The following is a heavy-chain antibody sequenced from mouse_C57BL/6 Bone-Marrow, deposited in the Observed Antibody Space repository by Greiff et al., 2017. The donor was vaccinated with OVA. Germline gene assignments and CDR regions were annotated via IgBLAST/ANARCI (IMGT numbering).Heavy chain of an antibody. CDR1: GYAFSSSW. J-gene: IGHJ2*01. Sequence: QVQLQQSGPELVKPGASVKISCKASGYAFSSSWMNWVKQRPGKGLEWIGRIYPGAGDTNYNGKFKGKATLTADKSSSTAYMQLSSLTSEDSAVYFCASTVVAKGYWGQGTTLTVSS. D-gene: IGHD1-1*01. V-gene: IGHV1-82*01. CDR3: ASTVVAKGY. CDR2: IYPGAGDT.